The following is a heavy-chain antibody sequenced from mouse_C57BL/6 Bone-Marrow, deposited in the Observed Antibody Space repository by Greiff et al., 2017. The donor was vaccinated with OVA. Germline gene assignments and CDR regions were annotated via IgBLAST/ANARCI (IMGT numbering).Heavy chain of an antibody. V-gene: IGHV1-81*01. J-gene: IGHJ4*01. CDR3: ARITTVEAMDY. CDR2: IYTRSGNT. D-gene: IGHD1-1*01. CDR1: GYTFTSYG. Sequence: VQLQQSGAELARPGASVKLSCKASGYTFTSYGISWVKQRTGQGLEWIGGIYTRSGNTYYNEKVKGKATLTADKSSSTAYMELRSLTSEDSAVYFCARITTVEAMDYWGQGTSVTVSS.